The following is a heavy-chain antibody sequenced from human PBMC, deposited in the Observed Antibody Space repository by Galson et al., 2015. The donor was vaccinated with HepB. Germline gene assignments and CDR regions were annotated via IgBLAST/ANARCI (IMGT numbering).Heavy chain of an antibody. J-gene: IGHJ5*02. CDR1: GGTFSSYA. Sequence: SVKVSCKASGGTFSSYAISWVRQAPGQGLEWMGGIIPIFGTANYAQKFQGSVTITADESTSTAYMELSSLRSEDTAVYYCARDRWRTYCSSTSCPHSNWFDPWGQGTLVTVSS. CDR2: IIPIFGTA. D-gene: IGHD2-2*01. CDR3: ARDRWRTYCSSTSCPHSNWFDP. V-gene: IGHV1-69*13.